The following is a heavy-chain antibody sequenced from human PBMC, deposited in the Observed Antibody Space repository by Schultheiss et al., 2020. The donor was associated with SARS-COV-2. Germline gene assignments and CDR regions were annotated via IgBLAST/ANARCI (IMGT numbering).Heavy chain of an antibody. Sequence: GGSLRLSCAASGFTFSSSWMHWVCQAPGKGLEWVANIKQDGSEKYYVDSVKGRFTISRDNAKNSLYLQMNSLRAEDTAVYYCARDGYYDSSGLYGMDVWGQGTTVTVSS. CDR3: ARDGYYDSSGLYGMDV. CDR2: IKQDGSEK. J-gene: IGHJ6*02. D-gene: IGHD3-22*01. CDR1: GFTFSSSW. V-gene: IGHV3-7*01.